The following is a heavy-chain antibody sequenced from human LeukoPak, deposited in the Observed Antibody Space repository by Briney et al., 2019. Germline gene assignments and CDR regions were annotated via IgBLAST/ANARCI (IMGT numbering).Heavy chain of an antibody. CDR3: ASFTTYYYDSSGSLDY. J-gene: IGHJ4*02. V-gene: IGHV3-23*01. CDR2: VSSSGGTT. CDR1: GFTFSSYG. D-gene: IGHD3-22*01. Sequence: GGTLRLSCAASGFTFSSYGMSWVRQAPGKGLEWVSAVSSSGGTTYYADSVKGRFTISRDNAKNSLYLQMNSLRAEDTAVYYCASFTTYYYDSSGSLDYWGRGTLVTVSS.